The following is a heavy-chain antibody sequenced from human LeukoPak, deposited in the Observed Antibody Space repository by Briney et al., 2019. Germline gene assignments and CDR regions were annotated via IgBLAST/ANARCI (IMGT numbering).Heavy chain of an antibody. CDR2: INHSGST. CDR1: GGSFSGYY. Sequence: SETLSPTCAVYGGSFSGYYWSWIRRPPGKGLEWIGEINHSGSTNYNPSLKSRVTISVDTSKNQFSLKLSSVTAADAAVYYCARAPYDFWSGRHYNYYGMDVWGQGTTVTVSS. CDR3: ARAPYDFWSGRHYNYYGMDV. V-gene: IGHV4-34*01. J-gene: IGHJ6*02. D-gene: IGHD3-3*01.